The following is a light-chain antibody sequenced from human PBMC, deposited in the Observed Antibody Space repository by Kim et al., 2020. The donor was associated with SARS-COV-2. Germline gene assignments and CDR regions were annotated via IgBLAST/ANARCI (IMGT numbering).Light chain of an antibody. V-gene: IGKV1-5*03. CDR1: QSINTW. Sequence: SASVGDRVTVTCRASQSINTWLAWYQQKPGKAPTLLIYKTSSLESGVPSRVSGSGSGTEFTLTISSLQPDDFATYDCQQYNSLWTFGQGTKVDIK. CDR3: QQYNSLWT. CDR2: KTS. J-gene: IGKJ1*01.